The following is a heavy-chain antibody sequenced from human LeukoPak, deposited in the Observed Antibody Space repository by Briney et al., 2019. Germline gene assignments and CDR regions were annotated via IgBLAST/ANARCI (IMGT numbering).Heavy chain of an antibody. V-gene: IGHV3-30*18. CDR1: GFIFSRYG. Sequence: GGSLRLSCEASGFIFSRYGMHWVRQAPGKGLEWVALISSDGNNEYSADSVKGRFTISRDNSKNTLYLQMNSLRAEDTAVYYCAKDPGNEKPRGLWSSSWSREYYFDYWGQGTLVTVSS. J-gene: IGHJ4*02. CDR3: AKDPGNEKPRGLWSSSWSREYYFDY. D-gene: IGHD6-13*01. CDR2: ISSDGNNE.